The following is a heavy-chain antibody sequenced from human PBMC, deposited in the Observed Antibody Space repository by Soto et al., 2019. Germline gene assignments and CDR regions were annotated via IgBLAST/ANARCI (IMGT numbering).Heavy chain of an antibody. CDR1: GFIFSSFG. V-gene: IGHV3-30*03. D-gene: IGHD6-6*01. J-gene: IGHJ6*02. Sequence: GGSLRLSCAASGFIFSSFGMHWVRQAPGKGLEWVAVMSYDGSTKLYTDSVKGRFTIARDNSKNILYLQMNSLTIEDTAVFYCARSTSSTLNYYYGMDVWGQGTTVTVSS. CDR2: MSYDGSTK. CDR3: ARSTSSTLNYYYGMDV.